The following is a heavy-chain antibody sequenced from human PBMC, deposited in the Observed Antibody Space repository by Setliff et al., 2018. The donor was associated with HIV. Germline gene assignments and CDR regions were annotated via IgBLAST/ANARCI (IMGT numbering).Heavy chain of an antibody. CDR3: AGSHFAFITTDGTVGLFFKS. CDR2: IDTSGSI. D-gene: IGHD3-10*01. CDR1: GDSLNKFY. V-gene: IGHV4-4*07. Sequence: LSLTCTVSGDSLNKFYWNWIRQPAGKGLEWIGHIDTSGSIEYSPSLRSRVTMSVEMSKNQISLRLSSVTAADTAVYYCAGSHFAFITTDGTVGLFFKSWGQGTQVTVSS. J-gene: IGHJ4*02.